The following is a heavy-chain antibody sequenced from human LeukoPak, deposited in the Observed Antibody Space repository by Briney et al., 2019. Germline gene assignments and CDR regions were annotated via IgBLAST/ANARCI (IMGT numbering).Heavy chain of an antibody. CDR3: AAGITGAFDY. CDR2: IYSGGST. J-gene: IGHJ4*02. V-gene: IGHV3-66*02. D-gene: IGHD7-27*01. CDR1: GFTVSSNY. Sequence: GGSLRLSRAASGFTVSSNYMSWVRQAPGKGLEWVSVIYSGGSTYYADSVKGRYTISRDNSKNTLYLQMNSLRAEDTAVYYCAAGITGAFDYWGQGTLVTVSS.